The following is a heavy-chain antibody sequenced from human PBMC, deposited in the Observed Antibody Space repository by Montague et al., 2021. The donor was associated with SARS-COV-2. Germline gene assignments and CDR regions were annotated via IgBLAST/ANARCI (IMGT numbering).Heavy chain of an antibody. J-gene: IGHJ6*02. CDR2: IKQDGSEK. D-gene: IGHD5-18*01. CDR1: GFTFSSYW. V-gene: IGHV3-7*01. Sequence: LRLSCAASGFTFSSYWMSWVRQAPGKGLEWVANIKQDGSEKYYVDSVKGRFTISRDNAKNSLYLQMNSLRAEDTAVYYCARDMGVGYSYGQYYYYGMDVWGQGTTVTVSS. CDR3: ARDMGVGYSYGQYYYYGMDV.